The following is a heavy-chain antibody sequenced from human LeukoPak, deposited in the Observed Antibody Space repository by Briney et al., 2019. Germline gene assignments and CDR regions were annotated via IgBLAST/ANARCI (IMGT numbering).Heavy chain of an antibody. CDR2: ISSSGSTI. J-gene: IGHJ4*02. CDR3: ARARHDYGGAFDY. Sequence: GGSLRLSCAASGFTFSDYYMSWIRQAPGQGLEWVSYISSSGSTIYYADSVKGRFTISRDNAKNSLYLQMSSLRAEDTAVYYCARARHDYGGAFDYWGQGTLVTVSS. V-gene: IGHV3-11*01. D-gene: IGHD4-23*01. CDR1: GFTFSDYY.